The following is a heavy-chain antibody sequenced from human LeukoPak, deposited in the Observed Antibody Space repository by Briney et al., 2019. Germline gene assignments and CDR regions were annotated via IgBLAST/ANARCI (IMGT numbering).Heavy chain of an antibody. V-gene: IGHV7-4-1*02. CDR1: GYTFTNYT. Sequence: ASVKVSCKASGYTFTNYTLNWVRQAPGQGLEWMGWIDTNTGNPTYAQGFTGRFVFSLDTFVTTAYLQISSLKAEDTAVYYCARGYDTTGYFSYWGQGTLVAVSS. D-gene: IGHD3-22*01. J-gene: IGHJ4*02. CDR3: ARGYDTTGYFSY. CDR2: IDTNTGNP.